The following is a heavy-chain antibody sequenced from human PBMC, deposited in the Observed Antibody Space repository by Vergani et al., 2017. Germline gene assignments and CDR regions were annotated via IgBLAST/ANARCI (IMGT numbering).Heavy chain of an antibody. Sequence: QVQMQESGPGLVKTSETLSLTCSASGAPISYWCWSWLRQPAGKRLEWIGLLCPSGSTNYKPSLKSRVTMSIDTSKNQFTLKLTSVTAADTAVYYCATGAGPFDIWGQGTLVTVSS. CDR1: GAPISYWC. J-gene: IGHJ4*02. CDR2: LCPSGST. V-gene: IGHV4-4*07. CDR3: ATGAGPFDI. D-gene: IGHD7-27*01.